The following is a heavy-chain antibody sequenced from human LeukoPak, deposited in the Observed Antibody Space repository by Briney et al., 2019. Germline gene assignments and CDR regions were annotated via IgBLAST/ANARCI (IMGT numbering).Heavy chain of an antibody. CDR3: AKENGYYDSSGYYLDYFDY. CDR2: ISGSGGST. J-gene: IGHJ4*02. D-gene: IGHD3-22*01. V-gene: IGHV3-23*01. CDR1: GFTFSSYA. Sequence: GGSLRLSCAASGFTFSSYAMSWVRQAPGKGLEWVSAISGSGGSTYYADSVKGRFTISRDNSKNTLYLQMNSLRAEDTAVYYCAKENGYYDSSGYYLDYFDYWGQGTLVTVSS.